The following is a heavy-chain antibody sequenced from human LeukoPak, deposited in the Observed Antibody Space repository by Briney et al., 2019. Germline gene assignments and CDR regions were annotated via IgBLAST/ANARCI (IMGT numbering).Heavy chain of an antibody. V-gene: IGHV3-7*01. J-gene: IGHJ4*02. CDR1: GFTFSSYW. CDR3: ARVRSGYFDSN. D-gene: IGHD3-9*01. Sequence: GGSLRFSCAASGFTFSSYWMSWVRQAPGKGLEWVANIKQDGSEKYYVDSMKGRFTISRDNAKNSLYLQMNSLRAEDTAVYYCARVRSGYFDSNWGQGTLVTVSS. CDR2: IKQDGSEK.